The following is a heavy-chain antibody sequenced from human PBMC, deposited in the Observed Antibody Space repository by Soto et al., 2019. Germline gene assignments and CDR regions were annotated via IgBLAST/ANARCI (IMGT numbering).Heavy chain of an antibody. V-gene: IGHV4-30-2*01. D-gene: IGHD3-3*01. CDR2: IYHSGST. J-gene: IGHJ5*02. CDR3: ARGTRITIFGVVRTNWFDP. Sequence: SETLSLTCAVSGGSISSGSYSWSWIRQPPGKGLEWIGYIYHSGSTYYNPSLKSRVTISVDRSKNQFSLKLSSVTAADTAVYYCARGTRITIFGVVRTNWFDPWGQGTLVTVSS. CDR1: GGSISSGSYS.